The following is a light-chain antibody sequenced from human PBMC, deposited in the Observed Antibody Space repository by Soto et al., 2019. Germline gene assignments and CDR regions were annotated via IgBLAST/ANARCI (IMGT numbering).Light chain of an antibody. J-gene: IGLJ2*01. V-gene: IGLV1-44*01. CDR1: SSNIGSQT. CDR3: AAWDDSLTGVV. CDR2: SNN. Sequence: QSVLTQPPSASGTPGQRVTISCSGSSSNIGSQTVNWYQQLPGTAPKLFIYSNNQRPSGVPDRLSGSKSGTSASLAISGLQSEDEADYYCAAWDDSLTGVVFGGGTKLTVL.